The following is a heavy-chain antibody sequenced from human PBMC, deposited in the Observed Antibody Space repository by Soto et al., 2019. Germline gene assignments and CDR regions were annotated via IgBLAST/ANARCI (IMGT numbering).Heavy chain of an antibody. Sequence: ASVKVSCKVSEGTFSSHSIGWVRQAPGQGLEWMGGIIPLFGRTNYGQKFQGRVTITADESTSTAYMELRSLRSEDTAVYYCARAAEYYDILTGYSQRYYGLDVWGQGTTVTVSS. CDR2: IIPLFGRT. CDR3: ARAAEYYDILTGYSQRYYGLDV. V-gene: IGHV1-69*13. CDR1: EGTFSSHS. J-gene: IGHJ6*02. D-gene: IGHD3-9*01.